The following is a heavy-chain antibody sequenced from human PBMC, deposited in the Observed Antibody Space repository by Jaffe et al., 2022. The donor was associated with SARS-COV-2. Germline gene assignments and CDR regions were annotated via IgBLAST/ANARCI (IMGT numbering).Heavy chain of an antibody. CDR2: IIPILGKT. CDR3: ARGGWGRGIVVGPAAEDAYYYYMDV. V-gene: IGHV1-69*01. CDR1: GGTFSHYA. D-gene: IGHD2-2*01. J-gene: IGHJ6*03. Sequence: QVQLVQSGAEVKKPGSSVKVSCKASGGTFSHYAINWVRQAPGQGLEWMGGIIPILGKTTYAQRFQGRVTITADESTSIAYMELSSLRSEDTAVYYCARGGWGRGIVVGPAAEDAYYYYMDVWGKGTTITVSS.